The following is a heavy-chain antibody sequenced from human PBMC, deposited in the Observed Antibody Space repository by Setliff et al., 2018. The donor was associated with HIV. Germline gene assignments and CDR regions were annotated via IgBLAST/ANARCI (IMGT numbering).Heavy chain of an antibody. Sequence: SETLSLTCAVSGGSISSNTYYWGWIRQPPGKGLEWIGSIYYSGSTYYNPSLKSRVTISVDTSKNQFSLKLSSVTAADTAVYYCATLDHSGGNFLAYWGQGSLVTVSS. CDR1: GGSISSNTYY. CDR2: IYYSGST. J-gene: IGHJ4*02. V-gene: IGHV4-39*01. D-gene: IGHD2-21*02. CDR3: ATLDHSGGNFLAY.